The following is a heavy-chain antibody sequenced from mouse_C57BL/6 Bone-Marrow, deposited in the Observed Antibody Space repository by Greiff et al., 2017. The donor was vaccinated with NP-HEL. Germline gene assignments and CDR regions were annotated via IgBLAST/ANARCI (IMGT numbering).Heavy chain of an antibody. CDR1: GFTFSDYY. J-gene: IGHJ4*01. D-gene: IGHD1-1*02. Sequence: EVKLVESEGGLVQPGSSMKLSCTASGFTFSDYYMAWVRQVPEKGLEWVANINYDGSSTYYLDSLKSRFIISRDNAKNILYLQMSSLKSEDTATYYCAKGGGESSRDYWGQGTSVTVSS. CDR2: INYDGSST. V-gene: IGHV5-16*01. CDR3: AKGGGESSRDY.